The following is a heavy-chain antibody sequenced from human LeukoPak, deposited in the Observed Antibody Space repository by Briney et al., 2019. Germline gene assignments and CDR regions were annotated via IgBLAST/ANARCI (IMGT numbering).Heavy chain of an antibody. V-gene: IGHV3-48*01. D-gene: IGHD3-22*01. CDR3: ARASSSGYYYVEAFDI. J-gene: IGHJ3*02. CDR1: GFTFSSYS. CDR2: ISSSSSTI. Sequence: GGSLRLSCAASGFTFSSYSMNWVRQAPGKGLEWVSYISSSSSTIYYADSVKGRFTISRDNAKNSLYLQMNSLRAEDTAVYYCARASSSGYYYVEAFDIWGQGTMVTVSS.